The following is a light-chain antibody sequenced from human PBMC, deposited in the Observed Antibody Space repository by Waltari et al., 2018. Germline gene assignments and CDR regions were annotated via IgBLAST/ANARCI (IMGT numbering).Light chain of an antibody. CDR3: SSYTSSSTLV. CDR2: DVN. J-gene: IGLJ2*01. CDR1: ISDVGGYNY. Sequence: HSALTQPASVSGSPGQSITISCTGTISDVGGYNYVCWYQQHPGKAPKLMIYDVNKRPSGVSDRFSGSKSGNTASLTISGLQAEDEADYYCSSYTSSSTLVFGGGTKLTVL. V-gene: IGLV2-14*03.